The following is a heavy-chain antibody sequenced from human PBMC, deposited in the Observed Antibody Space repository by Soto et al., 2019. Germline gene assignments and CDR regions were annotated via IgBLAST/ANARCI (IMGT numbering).Heavy chain of an antibody. Sequence: QVQLVQSGAEVKKPGASVKVSCKASGYTFTSYGISWVRQAPGQGLEWMGWISDYNGNTNYAQKLQGRVTMTTDTSTSTAYMELRSLRSDDTAVYYCARVKMATITTPYYYYGMDVWGQGTTVTVSS. CDR2: ISDYNGNT. V-gene: IGHV1-18*01. CDR3: ARVKMATITTPYYYYGMDV. D-gene: IGHD5-12*01. CDR1: GYTFTSYG. J-gene: IGHJ6*02.